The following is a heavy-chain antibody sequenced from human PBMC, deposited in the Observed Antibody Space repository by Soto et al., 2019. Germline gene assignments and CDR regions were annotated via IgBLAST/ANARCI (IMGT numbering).Heavy chain of an antibody. D-gene: IGHD3-3*01. CDR3: ARPGARWGGSKVGLVKIYGVLELDV. Sequence: ASVKVSCKASGYTFTSYGISWVRQAPGQGLEWMGWISAYNGNTNYAQKLQGRVTMTTDTSTSTAYMELRSLRSDDTAVYYCARPGARWGGSKVGLVKIYGVLELDVWGPGTTVTVSS. V-gene: IGHV1-18*01. CDR1: GYTFTSYG. CDR2: ISAYNGNT. J-gene: IGHJ6*02.